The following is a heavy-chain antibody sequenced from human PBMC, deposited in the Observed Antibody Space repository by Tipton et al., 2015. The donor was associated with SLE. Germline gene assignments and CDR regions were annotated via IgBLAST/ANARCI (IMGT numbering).Heavy chain of an antibody. V-gene: IGHV4-4*02. CDR1: GGSIRSSNW. J-gene: IGHJ5*02. CDR2: ISYSGAT. D-gene: IGHD2-21*01. CDR3: ARAGGGDSNWFDP. Sequence: GLVKPSETLSLTCAVSGGSIRSSNWWSWVRQPPGKGLEWIASISYSGATYYNPSLKSRVTISVDTSKNQFSLKLSSVTAADTAVYYCARAGGGDSNWFDPWGQGTLVTVSS.